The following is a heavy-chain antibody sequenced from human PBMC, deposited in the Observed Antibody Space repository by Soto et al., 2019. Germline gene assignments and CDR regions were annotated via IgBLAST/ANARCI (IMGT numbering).Heavy chain of an antibody. V-gene: IGHV4-39*01. J-gene: IGHJ2*01. D-gene: IGHD3-22*01. CDR2: IYYSGTT. CDR3: ARHATYSGSSGSYNYWYLDL. Sequence: QVQLYESGPGLVKPSETLSLTCTVAGGSISSRSHYWGWIRQPPGKGLEWLGSIYYSGTTYYNPSLKSRVTIAVDTSKNQIALELTSVTAAEMAVFYCARHATYSGSSGSYNYWYLDLWGRGTLVTVSA. CDR1: GGSISSRSHY.